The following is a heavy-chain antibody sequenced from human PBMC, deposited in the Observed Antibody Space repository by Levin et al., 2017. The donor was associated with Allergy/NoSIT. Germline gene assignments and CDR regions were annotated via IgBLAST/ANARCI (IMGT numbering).Heavy chain of an antibody. D-gene: IGHD1-1*01. Sequence: GESLKISCAASGFTFSSYGMNWVRQAPGEGLEWVSYISSSSNTIYYADSVKGRFTISRDNAKNLLYLQMNSLRAEDTAVYYCAREVGTTGTPDYWGQGTLVTVSS. V-gene: IGHV3-48*01. CDR1: GFTFSSYG. CDR2: ISSSSNTI. J-gene: IGHJ4*02. CDR3: AREVGTTGTPDY.